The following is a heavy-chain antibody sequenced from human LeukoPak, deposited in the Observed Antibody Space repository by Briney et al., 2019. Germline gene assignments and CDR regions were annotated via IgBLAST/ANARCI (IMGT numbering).Heavy chain of an antibody. CDR2: ISRHNGDT. Sequence: ASVTVSCKASGYSFTNYGISWVRQAPGQGLEWMGWISRHNGDTNYAQRFQGRVTMTTDTSTTTAHMELRSLRFDDTAVYYCARDLVAIVPEPGGFDYWGQGTLVTVSS. CDR3: ARDLVAIVPEPGGFDY. V-gene: IGHV1-18*01. D-gene: IGHD2/OR15-2a*01. CDR1: GYSFTNYG. J-gene: IGHJ4*02.